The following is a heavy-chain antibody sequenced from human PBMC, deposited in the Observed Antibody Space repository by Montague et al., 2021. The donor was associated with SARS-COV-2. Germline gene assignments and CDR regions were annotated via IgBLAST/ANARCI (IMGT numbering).Heavy chain of an antibody. D-gene: IGHD6-13*01. J-gene: IGHJ6*02. CDR2: IKQDGSEN. CDR3: ARDYFGSSWYGPPYYYHDGMDD. CDR1: GGSLSNNY. Sequence: ETLSLTCAVLGGSLSNNYWTWVRQPPGKGLEWVGNIKQDGSENYYLASVKRRFTSSSATTKNSLYLQMYSLTAEDTAVYYCARDYFGSSWYGPPYYYHDGMDDWGQGTPVTVSS. V-gene: IGHV3-7*01.